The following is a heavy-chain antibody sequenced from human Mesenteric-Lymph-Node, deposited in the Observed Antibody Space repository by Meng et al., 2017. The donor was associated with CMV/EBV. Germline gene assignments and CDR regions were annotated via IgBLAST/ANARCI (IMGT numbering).Heavy chain of an antibody. J-gene: IGHJ5*02. D-gene: IGHD3-3*01. Sequence: FTSDDSNWVRQAAGQGLEWMGRRNPSRCNTGYAQKFRGRGTITRNTSISTAYMELSSLRSEDTAVYYCARGRTGDFWGGYSSCGWFDPWGQGTLVTVSS. CDR1: FTSDD. V-gene: IGHV1-8*03. CDR3: ARGRTGDFWGGYSSCGWFDP. CDR2: RNPSRCNT.